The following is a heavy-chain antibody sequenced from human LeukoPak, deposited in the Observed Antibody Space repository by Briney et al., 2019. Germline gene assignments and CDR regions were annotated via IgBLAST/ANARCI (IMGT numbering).Heavy chain of an antibody. CDR1: GFNFRTYA. CDR2: ISDGGGYT. V-gene: IGHV3-23*01. J-gene: IGHJ6*03. CDR3: AKERDSKGYMDV. Sequence: GGSLRLSRAASGFNFRTYAMSWVRQPPGKGLEWVSTISDGGGYTYYADSVRGRFTISRENSKNTLYLQMNSLRAEDTAVYYCAKERDSKGYMDVWGKGTAVTVSS. D-gene: IGHD3/OR15-3a*01.